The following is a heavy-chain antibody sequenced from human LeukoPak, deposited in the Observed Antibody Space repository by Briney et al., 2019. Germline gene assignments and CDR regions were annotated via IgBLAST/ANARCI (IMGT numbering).Heavy chain of an antibody. J-gene: IGHJ5*02. Sequence: PGGSLRLSCAASGFTFDDYGMSWVRQGPGKGLEWVSCINWNGGNTGYADSVKGRFTIFRDNAKNSPYLEMDSLRVEDTALYYCARTSDGNWFDPWGQGTLVTVSS. D-gene: IGHD1-26*01. CDR3: ARTSDGNWFDP. CDR2: INWNGGNT. V-gene: IGHV3-20*04. CDR1: GFTFDDYG.